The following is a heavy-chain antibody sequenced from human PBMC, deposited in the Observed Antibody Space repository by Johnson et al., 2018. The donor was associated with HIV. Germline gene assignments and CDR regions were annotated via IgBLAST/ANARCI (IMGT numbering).Heavy chain of an antibody. CDR1: GYSVTGYN. D-gene: IGHD6-19*01. J-gene: IGHJ3*02. Sequence: VQLVESGGGLVQPGGSLRLSCAVSGYSVTGYNLNWVRQAPVKGLEWVSGTSWNGGKTAYVDSVKGRFPFSRDNGKNSLYLQMNSLRAEDTALYYCARFLAGTAMVGDAFDIWGQGTMVTVSS. V-gene: IGHV3-20*04. CDR3: ARFLAGTAMVGDAFDI. CDR2: TSWNGGKT.